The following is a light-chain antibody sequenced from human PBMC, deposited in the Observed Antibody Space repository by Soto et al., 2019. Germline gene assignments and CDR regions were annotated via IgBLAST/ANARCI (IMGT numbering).Light chain of an antibody. CDR2: EVT. J-gene: IGLJ2*01. CDR3: SSYAGVNDLI. Sequence: QSALTQPASASGSPGQSVTISCTGTSSDIGLYNYVSWFQQHPGQAPKLIIYEVTHRPSGVPDRFSGSKSGYTASLTVSGLQAEDEADYYCSSYAGVNDLIFGGGTKLTVL. CDR1: SSDIGLYNY. V-gene: IGLV2-8*01.